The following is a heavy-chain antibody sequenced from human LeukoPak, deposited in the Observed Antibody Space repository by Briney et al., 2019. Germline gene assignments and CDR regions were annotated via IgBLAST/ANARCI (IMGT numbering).Heavy chain of an antibody. CDR1: GGTFSSYA. Sequence: GASVKVSCKASGGTFSSYAISWVRQAPGQGLEWMGRIIPILGIANYAQKFQGRVTITADKSTSTAYMELSSLRSEDTAVYYCARAEYSNYEALCDYWGQGTLVTVSS. CDR2: IIPILGIA. J-gene: IGHJ4*02. CDR3: ARAEYSNYEALCDY. V-gene: IGHV1-69*04. D-gene: IGHD4-11*01.